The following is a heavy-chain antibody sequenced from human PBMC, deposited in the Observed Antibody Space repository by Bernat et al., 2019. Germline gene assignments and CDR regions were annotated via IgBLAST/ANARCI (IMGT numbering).Heavy chain of an antibody. CDR1: GFTVSSNY. CDR2: IYSGGST. CDR3: ARDILVFSLPATTTGLGYYYYYGMDV. Sequence: EVQLVETGGGLIQPGGSLRLSCAASGFTVSSNYMSWVRQAPGKGLEWVSVIYSGGSTYYADSVKGRFTISRDNSKNTLYLQMNSLRAEDTAVYYCARDILVFSLPATTTGLGYYYYYGMDVWGQGTTVTVSS. D-gene: IGHD1-1*01. V-gene: IGHV3-53*02. J-gene: IGHJ6*02.